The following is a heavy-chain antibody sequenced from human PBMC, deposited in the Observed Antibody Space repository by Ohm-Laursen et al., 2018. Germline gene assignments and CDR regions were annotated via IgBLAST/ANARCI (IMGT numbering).Heavy chain of an antibody. J-gene: IGHJ4*02. V-gene: IGHV3-48*01. CDR3: ARGAPFYGGFDY. Sequence: SLRLSCTASGFTFRTYSMNWVRQSPGKGLEWLSYIDASGVTIYYADSVKGRLTISRGNAKNSLYLQMSGLRGEDTAVYYCARGAPFYGGFDYWGQGTLVTVSS. CDR1: GFTFRTYS. CDR2: IDASGVTI. D-gene: IGHD4-17*01.